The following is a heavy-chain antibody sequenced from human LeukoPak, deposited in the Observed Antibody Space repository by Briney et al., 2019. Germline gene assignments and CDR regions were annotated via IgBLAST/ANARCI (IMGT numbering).Heavy chain of an antibody. J-gene: IGHJ4*02. V-gene: IGHV3-21*01. CDR1: GFTFSSYS. D-gene: IGHD2-2*01. Sequence: KAGGSLRLSCAASGFTFSSYSMNWVRQAPGKGLEWVSSISSSSYIYYADSVKGRFTISRDNAKNSLYLQMNSLRAEDTAVYYCARVGVVPAASGYFDYWGQGTLVTVSS. CDR2: ISSSSYI. CDR3: ARVGVVPAASGYFDY.